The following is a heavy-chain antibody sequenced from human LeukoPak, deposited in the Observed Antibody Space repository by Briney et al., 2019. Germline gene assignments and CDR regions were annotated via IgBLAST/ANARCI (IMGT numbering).Heavy chain of an antibody. CDR3: AKMFRDMTTVTTRHGSDY. CDR1: GFTFSSYA. Sequence: GGSLRLSCAASGFTFSSYAMSWVRQAPGKGLEWVSAISGSGGRIDYADSVKGRFTISRDNSKNTLYLQMNSLRAEDTAVYYCAKMFRDMTTVTTRHGSDYWGQGTLVTVSS. J-gene: IGHJ4*02. V-gene: IGHV3-23*01. CDR2: ISGSGGRI. D-gene: IGHD4-17*01.